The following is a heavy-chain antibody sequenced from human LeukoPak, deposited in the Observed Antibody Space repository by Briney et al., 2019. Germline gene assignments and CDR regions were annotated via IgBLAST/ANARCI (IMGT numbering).Heavy chain of an antibody. V-gene: IGHV3-74*01. CDR2: INSDGSST. J-gene: IGHJ4*02. CDR3: VRGLLEN. D-gene: IGHD1-1*01. Sequence: PGGSLRLSCAASGFTFTNSWMHWVRQAAGKGLVWVSRINSDGSSTSYADSVKGRFTISRDDAKNTVFLQMNSLRAEDTAVYYCVRGLLENWGQGTLVTVSS. CDR1: GFTFTNSW.